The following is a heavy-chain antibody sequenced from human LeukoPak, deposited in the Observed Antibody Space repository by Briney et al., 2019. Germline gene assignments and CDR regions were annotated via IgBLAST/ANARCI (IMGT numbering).Heavy chain of an antibody. J-gene: IGHJ6*04. CDR1: SGSISSGGYY. Sequence: PSETLSLTCTVSSGSISSGGYYWSWIRQHPGKGLEWIGYIYYSGSTYYNPSLKSRVTISVDTSKNQFSLKLSSVTAADTAVYYCARDRGATVTTYYYYYYGMDVWGKGTTVIVSS. D-gene: IGHD4-17*01. CDR2: IYYSGST. V-gene: IGHV4-31*03. CDR3: ARDRGATVTTYYYYYYGMDV.